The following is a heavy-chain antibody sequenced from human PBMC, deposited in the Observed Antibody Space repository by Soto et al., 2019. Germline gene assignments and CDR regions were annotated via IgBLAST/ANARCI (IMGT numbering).Heavy chain of an antibody. CDR1: GYSFTNYW. CDR3: ARPVTYYDSRYRMAV. Sequence: RGESLKISCKGSGYSFTNYWIGWVRQMPGKGLEWMGIIYPGDSDTRYSPSFQGQVTISADKSISTAYLQWSSLKASDTAIYYCARPVTYYDSRYRMAVWGQGNTVTVPS. D-gene: IGHD3-3*01. V-gene: IGHV5-51*01. J-gene: IGHJ6*02. CDR2: IYPGDSDT.